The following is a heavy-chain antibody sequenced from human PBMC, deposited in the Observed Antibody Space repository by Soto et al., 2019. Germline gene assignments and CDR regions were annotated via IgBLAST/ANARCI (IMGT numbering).Heavy chain of an antibody. J-gene: IGHJ4*02. D-gene: IGHD6-19*01. V-gene: IGHV1-18*01. CDR3: ARDADSSGWSRNFDY. CDR2: ISAYNGNT. CDR1: SCTSTSCC. Sequence: ASALAPSYASSCTSTSCCISWLRQPPPQELEWMGWISAYNGNTNYTHTLHSRVTMTTDTSTNTAYMKLSTVTAADTAVYYCARDADSSGWSRNFDYWGQGTLVNVSS.